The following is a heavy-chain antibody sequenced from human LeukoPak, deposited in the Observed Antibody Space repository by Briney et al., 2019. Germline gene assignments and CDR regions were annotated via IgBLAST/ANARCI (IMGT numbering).Heavy chain of an antibody. CDR1: GFTFSSYG. CDR2: IIGSGNSA. J-gene: IGHJ4*02. CDR3: AKETKYTSGWLTIDY. Sequence: GGSPRLSCTASGFTFSSYGMSWVRQPPGKGLEWVSGIIGSGNSAYYADSVKGRFTISRDNSKNTLYLQMNSLRAEDTAVYYCAKETKYTSGWLTIDYWGQGTLVTVSS. D-gene: IGHD6-19*01. V-gene: IGHV3-23*01.